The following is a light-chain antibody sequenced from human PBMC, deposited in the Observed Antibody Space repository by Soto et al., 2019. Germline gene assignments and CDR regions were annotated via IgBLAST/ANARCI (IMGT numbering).Light chain of an antibody. Sequence: DIQMTQSPSSLSASVGDRVTITCQASQDITNYLNWYQQKPGKAPKLLIYDASNLETGVPSRFSGGGSGTDFTFTISSLQPEDIATYYCQQYDNLPFTFGTGTKVDVK. CDR1: QDITNY. J-gene: IGKJ3*01. V-gene: IGKV1-33*01. CDR3: QQYDNLPFT. CDR2: DAS.